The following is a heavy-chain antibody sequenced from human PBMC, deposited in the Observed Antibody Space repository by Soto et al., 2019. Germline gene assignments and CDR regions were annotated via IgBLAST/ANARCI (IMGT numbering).Heavy chain of an antibody. CDR2: IYPGDSDT. J-gene: IGHJ5*02. V-gene: IGHV5-51*01. CDR1: GYSFTSYW. D-gene: IGHD2-2*01. CDR3: ARVGYCTSTRCERKGWFDP. Sequence: GESLKISCNGSGYSFTSYWIGWVRQMPGKGLEGRGIIYPGDSDTRYSPSFQGQVTISADKSISTAYLQWSSLKASDTAMYYCARVGYCTSTRCERKGWFDPWGQGTLVTVSS.